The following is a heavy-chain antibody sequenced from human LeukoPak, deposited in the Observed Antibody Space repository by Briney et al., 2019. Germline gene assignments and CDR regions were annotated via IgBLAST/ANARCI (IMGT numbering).Heavy chain of an antibody. CDR3: ARGRDVVVVPAADFDY. D-gene: IGHD2-2*01. CDR1: GDSVSRNNIA. V-gene: IGHV6-1*01. CDR2: TYYNSQWYN. J-gene: IGHJ4*02. Sequence: SQTLSLTCAISGDSVSRNNIAWNWIRQSPSRGLEWLGRTYYNSQWYNDYAVSVRSRITINPDTSTNQFSLQLNSVTPEDTAVYFCARGRDVVVVPAADFDYWGQGILVTVSS.